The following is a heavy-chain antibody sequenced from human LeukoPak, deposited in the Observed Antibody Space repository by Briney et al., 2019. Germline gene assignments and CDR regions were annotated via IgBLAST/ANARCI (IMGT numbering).Heavy chain of an antibody. J-gene: IGHJ4*02. CDR3: AKGVTVTTYGWGVVY. CDR1: AFTFSNYA. V-gene: IGHV3-23*01. Sequence: PGGSLRLSCAASAFTFSNYAMSWDRQAPGKGLEWVSGISGSGGSTYYADSVKGRFTISGDNSKNTLYLQINSLRAEDTAVYYCAKGVTVTTYGWGVVYWGQGTLVTVSS. D-gene: IGHD4-17*01. CDR2: ISGSGGST.